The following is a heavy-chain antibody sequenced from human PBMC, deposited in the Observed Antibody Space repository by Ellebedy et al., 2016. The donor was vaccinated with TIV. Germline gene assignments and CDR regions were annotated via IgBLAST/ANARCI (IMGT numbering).Heavy chain of an antibody. CDR3: ARLIMTTVTNPLDY. CDR2: IYYSGST. Sequence: MPSETLSLTCTVSGGSISSGDYYWSWIRQPPGKGLEWIGYIYYSGSTYYNPSLKSRVTISVDTSKNQFSLKLSSVTAADTAVYYCARLIMTTVTNPLDYWGQGTLVTVSS. D-gene: IGHD4-11*01. CDR1: GGSISSGDYY. J-gene: IGHJ4*02. V-gene: IGHV4-30-4*01.